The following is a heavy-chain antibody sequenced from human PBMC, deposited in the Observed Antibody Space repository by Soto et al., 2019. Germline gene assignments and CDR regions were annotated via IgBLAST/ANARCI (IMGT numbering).Heavy chain of an antibody. J-gene: IGHJ5*02. Sequence: PGGSLRLSCAASGFTFSNYAMSWVRQAPGKGLEWVSVISGSGDRTFYADSVKGRFTISRDNSKNTLYLQMTNMDPVDTATYYCVRMQVTMVRGVIFNWFDAWGQGTPVTVSS. CDR2: ISGSGDRT. V-gene: IGHV3-23*01. D-gene: IGHD3-10*01. CDR3: VRMQVTMVRGVIFNWFDA. CDR1: GFTFSNYA.